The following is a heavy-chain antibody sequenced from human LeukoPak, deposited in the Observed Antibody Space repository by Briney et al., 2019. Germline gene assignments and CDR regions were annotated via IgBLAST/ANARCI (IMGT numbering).Heavy chain of an antibody. CDR1: GFTFSSYG. V-gene: IGHV3-30*02. CDR2: IRYDGSNK. CDR3: AKDLGRQLVHYYYYYMDV. D-gene: IGHD6-6*01. Sequence: GGSLRLSCAASGFTFSSYGMHWVRQAPGKGLEWVAFIRYDGSNKYYADSVKGRFTISRDNSKNTLYLQMNSLRAEDTAVYYCAKDLGRQLVHYYYYYMDVWGKGTTLTVSS. J-gene: IGHJ6*03.